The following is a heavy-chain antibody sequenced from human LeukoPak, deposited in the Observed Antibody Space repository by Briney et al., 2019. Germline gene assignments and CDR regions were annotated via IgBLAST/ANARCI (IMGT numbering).Heavy chain of an antibody. Sequence: ASVKVSCKASGYTFTSYGISWVRQAPGQGLEWMEWISAYNGNTNYAQKLQGRVTMTTDTSTSTAYMELRSLRSDDTAVYYCARLIDFWSGYYANWFDPWGQGTLVTVSS. CDR1: GYTFTSYG. J-gene: IGHJ5*02. CDR3: ARLIDFWSGYYANWFDP. V-gene: IGHV1-18*01. CDR2: ISAYNGNT. D-gene: IGHD3-3*01.